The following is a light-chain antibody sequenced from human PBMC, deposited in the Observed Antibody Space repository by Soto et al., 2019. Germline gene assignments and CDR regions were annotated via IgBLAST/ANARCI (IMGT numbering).Light chain of an antibody. CDR3: LQYNTWPYT. CDR2: DAS. CDR1: QSVSVN. J-gene: IGKJ2*01. V-gene: IGKV3-15*01. Sequence: EVVMTQSPGTLSVSPGEGATLSCRASQSVSVNLAWYQHRPGQAPRALIYDASTRAIGVPARFSGTGSETEFTLTISGLQSEDFGVYYCLQYNTWPYTFGRGTKLEI.